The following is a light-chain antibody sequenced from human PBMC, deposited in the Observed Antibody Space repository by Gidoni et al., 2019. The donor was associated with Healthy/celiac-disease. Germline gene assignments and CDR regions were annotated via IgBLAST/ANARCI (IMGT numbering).Light chain of an antibody. V-gene: IGKV3-11*01. CDR3: QQRSNWPTRYT. Sequence: EIVLTQSPATLSLSPGERATPSCRASQSVSSYLAWYQQKPGQAPRLLIYDASNRATGIPARFSGSGSGTDFTLTISSLEPEDFAVYYCQQRSNWPTRYTFGQGTKLEIK. CDR1: QSVSSY. J-gene: IGKJ2*01. CDR2: DAS.